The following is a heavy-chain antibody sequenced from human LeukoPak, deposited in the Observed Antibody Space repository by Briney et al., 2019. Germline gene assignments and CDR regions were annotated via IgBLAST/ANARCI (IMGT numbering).Heavy chain of an antibody. CDR2: ISGGGGGT. CDR3: AKGTERYREVSSFDY. V-gene: IGHV3-23*01. Sequence: PGGSLRLSCAASGFTFRSYSMNWVRQAPGKGLEWVSAISGGGGGTYYADFVKGRFTISRDNSKNTLYLQMNSLGAEDTAAYYCAKGTERYREVSSFDYWGQGTLVAVSS. D-gene: IGHD3-10*01. CDR1: GFTFRSYS. J-gene: IGHJ4*02.